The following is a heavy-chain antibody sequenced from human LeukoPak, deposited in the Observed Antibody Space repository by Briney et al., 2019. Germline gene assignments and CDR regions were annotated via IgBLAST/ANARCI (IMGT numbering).Heavy chain of an antibody. D-gene: IGHD2-2*01. CDR3: ARGGLRGYCSSTSCYVNWFDP. J-gene: IGHJ5*02. CDR2: IYYSGST. Sequence: SETLSLTCTVSGGSISSSSYYWGWIRQPPGKGLEWIGSIYYSGSTYYNPSLKSRVTISVDTSKNQFSLKLSSVTAADTAVYYCARGGLRGYCSSTSCYVNWFDPWGQGTLVTVSS. CDR1: GGSISSSSYY. V-gene: IGHV4-39*01.